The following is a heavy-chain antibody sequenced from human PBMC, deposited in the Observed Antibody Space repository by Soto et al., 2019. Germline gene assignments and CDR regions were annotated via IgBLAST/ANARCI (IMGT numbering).Heavy chain of an antibody. Sequence: ASVKGSCKASGYTFTSYYMHWVRQAPGQGLEWMGMINPNSGSTNYAQKFQGWVTMTRDTSISTAYMELSRLRSDDTAVYYCARGYGSGSYYNFTPPLQRPLFDYWGQGTLVTVSS. CDR3: ARGYGSGSYYNFTPPLQRPLFDY. J-gene: IGHJ4*02. V-gene: IGHV1-2*04. CDR1: GYTFTSYY. CDR2: INPNSGST. D-gene: IGHD3-10*01.